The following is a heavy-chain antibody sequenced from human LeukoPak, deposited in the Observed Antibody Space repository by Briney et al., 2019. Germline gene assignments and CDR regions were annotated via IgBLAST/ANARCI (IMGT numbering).Heavy chain of an antibody. V-gene: IGHV4-39*07. CDR3: ARSIVVVPAAPTGWFDP. Sequence: SETLSLTCTVSGGSISSSSYYWGWIRQPPGKGLEWIGSIYYSGSTYYNPSLKSRVTISVDTSKNQFSLKLSSVTAADTAVYYCARSIVVVPAAPTGWFDPWGQGTLVTVSS. CDR2: IYYSGST. D-gene: IGHD2-2*01. CDR1: GGSISSSSYY. J-gene: IGHJ5*02.